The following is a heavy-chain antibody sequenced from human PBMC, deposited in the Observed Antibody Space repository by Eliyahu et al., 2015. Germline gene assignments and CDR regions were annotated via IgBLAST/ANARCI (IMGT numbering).Heavy chain of an antibody. CDR1: GXTLEDYD. CDR2: ITRNSVDI. CDR3: ARRVYGHGMDV. D-gene: IGHD6-13*01. J-gene: IGHJ6*02. V-gene: IGHV3-9*01. Sequence: EVQLVESGGGLVQPGRSLXLXXTTSGXTLEDYDMNWVRQGPGKGLEWVSGITRNSVDIGYADSVKGRFTISRDNAKNSLYLQMDSLRADDTALYYCARRVYGHGMDVWGQGTTVTVSS.